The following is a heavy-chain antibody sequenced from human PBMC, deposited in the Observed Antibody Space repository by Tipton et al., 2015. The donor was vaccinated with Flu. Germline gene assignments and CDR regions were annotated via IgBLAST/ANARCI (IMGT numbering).Heavy chain of an antibody. D-gene: IGHD2-2*01. V-gene: IGHV3-48*03. CDR2: ISSGGSTI. CDR3: ATPPPWGGSTVDDFNI. J-gene: IGHJ3*02. Sequence: SLRLSCAASGFTFSNYEMTWVRQAPGKGLEWLSYISSGGSTIFYADSVKGRFTISRDNAKNSLYLQMNSLRAEDTAVYYCATPPPWGGSTVDDFNIWGQGTMVTVSS. CDR1: GFTFSNYE.